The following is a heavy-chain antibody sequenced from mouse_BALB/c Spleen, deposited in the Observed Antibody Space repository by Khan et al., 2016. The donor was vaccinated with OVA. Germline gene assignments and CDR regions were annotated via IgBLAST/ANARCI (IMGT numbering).Heavy chain of an antibody. D-gene: IGHD1-2*01. CDR1: GYTFTDYY. CDR2: ISPGSGDT. CDR3: ARRNYFGYTFAY. V-gene: IGHV1-77*01. J-gene: IGHJ3*01. Sequence: QVQLKESGAELARPGASVKLSCKASGYTFTDYYINWVKQRTGQGLEWIGEISPGSGDTYYNERFKGKATLTADNSASTAYMQLSSLTSEASAVYFFARRNYFGYTFAYWGQGTLVTVSA.